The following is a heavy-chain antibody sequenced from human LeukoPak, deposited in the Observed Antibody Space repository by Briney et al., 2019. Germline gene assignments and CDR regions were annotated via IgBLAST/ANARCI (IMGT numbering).Heavy chain of an antibody. J-gene: IGHJ5*02. Sequence: ASVKVSCKASGYTLTSYGISWVRQPPGQGLEWMGWISAYNGNTNYAQKLQGRVTMTTDTSTSTAYMELRSLRSDDTAVYYCARDPYSSGFKWFDPWGQGTLVTVSS. V-gene: IGHV1-18*01. CDR1: GYTLTSYG. D-gene: IGHD6-19*01. CDR2: ISAYNGNT. CDR3: ARDPYSSGFKWFDP.